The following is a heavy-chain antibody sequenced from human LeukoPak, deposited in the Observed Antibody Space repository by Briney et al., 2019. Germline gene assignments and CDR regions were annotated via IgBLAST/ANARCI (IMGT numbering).Heavy chain of an antibody. Sequence: GGSLRLSCTASGFTFSGYWIHWVRQAPGKGLVWVSRTNTDGTNTRYADSVKGRFTISRDNAKNTLYLQTNSLRAEDTAVYYCARELAPTSSSSSLNYNYYGMDVWGQGTTVIVSS. J-gene: IGHJ6*02. CDR3: ARELAPTSSSSSLNYNYYGMDV. D-gene: IGHD6-6*01. CDR1: GFTFSGYW. CDR2: TNTDGTNT. V-gene: IGHV3-74*01.